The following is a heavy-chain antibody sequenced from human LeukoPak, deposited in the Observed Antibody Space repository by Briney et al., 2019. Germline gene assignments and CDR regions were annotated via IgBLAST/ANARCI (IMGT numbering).Heavy chain of an antibody. J-gene: IGHJ6*03. CDR2: MNPNSGGT. CDR3: ARDSSTSYYYYYYYMDV. CDR1: GYTFTGYY. V-gene: IGHV1-2*02. D-gene: IGHD2-2*01. Sequence: ASVKVSCKASGYTFTGYYMHWVRQAPGQGLEWMGWMNPNSGGTNYAQKFQGRVTMTRDTSISTAYMELSRLRSDDTAVYYCARDSSTSYYYYYYYMDVWGKGTTVTVSS.